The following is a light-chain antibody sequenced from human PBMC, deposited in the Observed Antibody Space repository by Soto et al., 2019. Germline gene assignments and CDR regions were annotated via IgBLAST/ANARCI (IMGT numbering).Light chain of an antibody. J-gene: IGLJ3*02. CDR3: QTWGTVIQV. Sequence: QLVLTQSPSASASLGASVKLTCTLSSGHSSYAIAWHQQQPEKGPRYLMKLNSDGSHRKGDEIPDRFSGSSSGAERYLTISSLQSEDEADYYCQTWGTVIQVFGGGTQLTVL. CDR2: LNSDGSH. V-gene: IGLV4-69*01. CDR1: SGHSSYA.